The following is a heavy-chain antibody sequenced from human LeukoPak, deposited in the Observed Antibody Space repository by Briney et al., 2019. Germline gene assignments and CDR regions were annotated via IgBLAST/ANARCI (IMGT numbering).Heavy chain of an antibody. Sequence: GGSLRLSCAASGFTFSNYVIHWVRQAPGKGLEWVAVISYDGSKKYYADSVKGRFTISRDNSKNTLYLQMNSLRVEDTAVYYCARDRVSGSGSIDYWGQGTLVTVSS. CDR2: ISYDGSKK. D-gene: IGHD3-10*01. J-gene: IGHJ4*02. CDR3: ARDRVSGSGSIDY. CDR1: GFTFSNYV. V-gene: IGHV3-30-3*01.